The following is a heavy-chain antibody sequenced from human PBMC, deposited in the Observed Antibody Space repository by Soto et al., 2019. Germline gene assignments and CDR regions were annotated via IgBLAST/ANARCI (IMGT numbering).Heavy chain of an antibody. Sequence: GASVKVSCKASGYTFTSYGISWVRQAPGQGLEWMGWISAYNGNTNYAQKLQGRVTMTTDTSTSTAYMELRSLRSDDTAVYYCARSISGYSYGYYYYYGMDVWGQGTTVTVSS. D-gene: IGHD5-18*01. CDR2: ISAYNGNT. CDR1: GYTFTSYG. CDR3: ARSISGYSYGYYYYYGMDV. V-gene: IGHV1-18*01. J-gene: IGHJ6*02.